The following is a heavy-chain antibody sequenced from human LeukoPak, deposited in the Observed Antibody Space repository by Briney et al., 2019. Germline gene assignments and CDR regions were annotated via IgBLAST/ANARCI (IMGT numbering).Heavy chain of an antibody. D-gene: IGHD3-3*01. V-gene: IGHV3-53*01. CDR1: GFTVSGTH. CDR2: MYTGGTT. Sequence: GGCLRLSCAASGFTVSGTHMSWVRQAPGKGLEWVSAMYTGGTTYYADSVAGRFTVSRDNSKNTLYLHMNSLRVEDTAVYYCAKDEATSGGGLASWGQGTLVSVSS. J-gene: IGHJ4*02. CDR3: AKDEATSGGGLAS.